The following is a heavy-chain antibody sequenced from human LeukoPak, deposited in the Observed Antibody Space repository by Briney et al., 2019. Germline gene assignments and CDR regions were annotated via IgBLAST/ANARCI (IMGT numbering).Heavy chain of an antibody. D-gene: IGHD3-3*01. J-gene: IGHJ2*01. CDR3: ARDKRFLHWYFDL. Sequence: HPGGSLRLSCAVSGFTVSNNYMSWVRQAPGEGLEWVSVIHSDGKTYYADSVKGRFTISRENSKNPLDLQMNSLRAEDTAVYYCARDKRFLHWYFDLWGRGTLVTVSS. CDR1: GFTVSNNY. CDR2: IHSDGKT. V-gene: IGHV3-66*01.